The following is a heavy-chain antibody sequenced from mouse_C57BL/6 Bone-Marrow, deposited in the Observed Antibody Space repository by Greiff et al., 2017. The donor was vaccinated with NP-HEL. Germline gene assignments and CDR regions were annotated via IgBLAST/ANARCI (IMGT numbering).Heavy chain of an antibody. J-gene: IGHJ3*01. V-gene: IGHV5-6*02. CDR2: ISSGGSYT. Sequence: EVMLVESGGDLVKPGGSLKLSCAASGFTFSSYGMSWVRQTPDKRLEWVATISSGGSYTYYPDSVKGRFTISRDNAKNTLYLQMSSLKSEDTAMYYCARLGNYPWFAYWGQGTLVTGSA. CDR1: GFTFSSYG. D-gene: IGHD2-1*01. CDR3: ARLGNYPWFAY.